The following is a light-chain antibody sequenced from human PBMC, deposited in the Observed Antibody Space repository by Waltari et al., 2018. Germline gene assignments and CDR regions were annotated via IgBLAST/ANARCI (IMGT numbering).Light chain of an antibody. CDR3: AAWDDSLHGHWV. Sequence: QSVLTQPPSASGPPGQRVTISCSGSTSNIGGNLVNWYQQLPGKAPKLHIYRSDQRPSGVPDRVSGSKSGSSASLAISGLQSEDEADYYCAAWDDSLHGHWVFGGGTKVTVL. CDR2: RSD. J-gene: IGLJ3*02. V-gene: IGLV1-44*01. CDR1: TSNIGGNL.